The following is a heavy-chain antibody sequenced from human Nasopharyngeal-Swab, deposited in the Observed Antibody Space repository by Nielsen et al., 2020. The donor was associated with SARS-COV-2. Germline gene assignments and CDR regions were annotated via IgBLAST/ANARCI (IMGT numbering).Heavy chain of an antibody. D-gene: IGHD5-12*01. J-gene: IGHJ4*02. V-gene: IGHV5-51*01. CDR3: ARHESGMYSGYDF. CDR2: IYPGDSDT. CDR1: GYSFTSYW. Sequence: KVSCKGSGYSFTSYWIGWVRQMPGKGLEWTGIIYPGDSDTRYSPSFQGQVTISADKSISTAYLQWSSLKASDTAMYYCARHESGMYSGYDFWGQGTLVTVSS.